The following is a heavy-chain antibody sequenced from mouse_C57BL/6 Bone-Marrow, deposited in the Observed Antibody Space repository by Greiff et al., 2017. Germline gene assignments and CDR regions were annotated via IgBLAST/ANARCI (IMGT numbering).Heavy chain of an antibody. CDR1: GFTFSDYG. CDR3: ARGGTGYFDY. J-gene: IGHJ2*01. CDR2: ISNLAYSI. Sequence: EVKLMESGGGLVQPGGSLKLSCAASGFTFSDYGMAWVRQAPRKGPGWVAFISNLAYSIYYADTVTGRFTISRENAKNTLYLDMSSLRSEDTAMYYCARGGTGYFDYWGQGTTLTVSS. V-gene: IGHV5-15*01. D-gene: IGHD3-3*01.